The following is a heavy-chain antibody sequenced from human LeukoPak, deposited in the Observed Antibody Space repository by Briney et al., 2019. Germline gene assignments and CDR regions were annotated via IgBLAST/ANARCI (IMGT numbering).Heavy chain of an antibody. CDR2: ISSSSSYI. Sequence: GGSLRLSCAASGFTFNSYSMNWVRQAPGKGLEWVSSISSSSSYIYYADSVKGRFTISRDNAKNSLYLQMNSLRAEDTAVYYCARDMVGAAAGGAFDIWGQGTMVTVSS. D-gene: IGHD6-13*01. J-gene: IGHJ3*02. V-gene: IGHV3-21*01. CDR3: ARDMVGAAAGGAFDI. CDR1: GFTFNSYS.